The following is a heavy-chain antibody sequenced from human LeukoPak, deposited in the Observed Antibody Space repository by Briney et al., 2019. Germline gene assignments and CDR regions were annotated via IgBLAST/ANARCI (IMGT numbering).Heavy chain of an antibody. Sequence: GGSLRLSCVVSGFSISHNYMSWVRQAPGKGLERVSLIYSGGDSYYADSVKGRFIISKDNSKNTVYLRMNTLRAEDTAVYYCASHYCTAGSCYFDGWGQGTLVSASS. CDR3: ASHYCTAGSCYFDG. CDR1: GFSISHNY. CDR2: IYSGGDS. D-gene: IGHD2-8*02. J-gene: IGHJ4*02. V-gene: IGHV3-53*01.